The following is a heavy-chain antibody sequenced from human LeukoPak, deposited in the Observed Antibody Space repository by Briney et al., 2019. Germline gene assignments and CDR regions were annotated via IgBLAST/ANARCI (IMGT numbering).Heavy chain of an antibody. CDR3: ARGRYSSTTYYFDS. D-gene: IGHD6-13*01. J-gene: IGHJ4*02. CDR1: GFTFTNYW. V-gene: IGHV3-7*03. Sequence: GGSLRLSCAASGFTFTNYWMHWVRQAPGKGLEWVANIKKDGSETYYVDSVKGRFTISRDNAKNSLYLQMNSLGAEDTAIYYCARGRYSSTTYYFDSWGQGTLVTVSS. CDR2: IKKDGSET.